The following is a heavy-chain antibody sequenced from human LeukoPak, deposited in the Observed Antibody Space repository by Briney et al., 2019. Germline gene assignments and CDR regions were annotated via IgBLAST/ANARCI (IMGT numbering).Heavy chain of an antibody. D-gene: IGHD3-10*01. J-gene: IGHJ4*02. V-gene: IGHV1-2*02. CDR1: GYTFTGYY. CDR2: INPNSGGT. Sequence: HGASVKVSCKASGYTFTGYYMHWVRQAPGQGLEWMGWINPNSGGTNYAQKFQGRVTMTEDTSTDTAYMELSSLRSEDTAVYYCATGYYYGSGSYGDYWGQGTLVTVSS. CDR3: ATGYYYGSGSYGDY.